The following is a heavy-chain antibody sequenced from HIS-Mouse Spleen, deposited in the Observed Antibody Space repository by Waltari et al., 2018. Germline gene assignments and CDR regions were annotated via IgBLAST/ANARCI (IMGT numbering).Heavy chain of an antibody. CDR2: IWYDGSNK. Sequence: QVQLVESGGVVVQPGRSLRLSCAASGFTFSSYGMHWVRQAPGKGLEWVAVIWYDGSNKYYADSVKGRFTISRDNSKNTLYLQMNSLRAEDTAVYYCARYSSSSGVDYWGQGTLVTVSS. J-gene: IGHJ4*02. D-gene: IGHD6-6*01. CDR3: ARYSSSSGVDY. CDR1: GFTFSSYG. V-gene: IGHV3-33*01.